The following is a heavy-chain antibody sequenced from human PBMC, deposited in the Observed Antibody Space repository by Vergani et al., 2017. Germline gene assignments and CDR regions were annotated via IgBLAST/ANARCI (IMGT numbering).Heavy chain of an antibody. CDR3: ARGLATMVRGVIANGLFDP. Sequence: EVQLVESGGGLVQPGGSLRLSCAASGFPFSSYWMHWVRQAPGKGLVWVSRFNSDGSSTSYADSVKGRFTISRDNAKNTLYLQMNSLRAEDPAVYYCARGLATMVRGVIANGLFDPWGQGTLVTVSS. J-gene: IGHJ5*02. CDR2: FNSDGSST. CDR1: GFPFSSYW. D-gene: IGHD3-10*01. V-gene: IGHV3-74*01.